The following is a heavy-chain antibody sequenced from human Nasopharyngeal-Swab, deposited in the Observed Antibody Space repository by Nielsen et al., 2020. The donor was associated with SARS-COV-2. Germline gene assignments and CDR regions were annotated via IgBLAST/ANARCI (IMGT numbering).Heavy chain of an antibody. CDR3: ASPVFGVVSDAFDL. V-gene: IGHV3-66*01. J-gene: IGHJ3*01. D-gene: IGHD3-3*01. Sequence: GESLKISCAASGFTVSSNYMSWVRQAPGKGLEWVSVIYSGGSTYYADSVKGRFTISRDNSKNTLYLQMNSLRPEDTAMYYCASPVFGVVSDAFDLWGQGTMVTVSS. CDR2: IYSGGST. CDR1: GFTVSSNY.